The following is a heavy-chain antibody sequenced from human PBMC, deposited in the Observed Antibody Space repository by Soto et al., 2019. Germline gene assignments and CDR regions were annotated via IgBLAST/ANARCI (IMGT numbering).Heavy chain of an antibody. J-gene: IGHJ6*02. V-gene: IGHV5-51*01. CDR1: GYSFTSYW. D-gene: IGHD7-27*01. Sequence: GESLKISCKGSGYSFTSYWIGWVRQMPGKGLEWMGIIYPGDSDTRYSPSFQGQVTISAGKSISTAYLQWSSLKASDTAMYYCARLSGAYYYYYGMDVWGQGTTVTV. CDR3: ARLSGAYYYYYGMDV. CDR2: IYPGDSDT.